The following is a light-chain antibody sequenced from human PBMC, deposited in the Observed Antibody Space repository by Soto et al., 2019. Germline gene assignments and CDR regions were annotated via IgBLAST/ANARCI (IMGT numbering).Light chain of an antibody. CDR1: QSISSW. Sequence: DIQMTQSPSTLSASVGDRVTISCRARQSISSWLAWYQQKPGKAPKLLIFKASSLEAGGPSRFSGSGSGTEFTLTISSLQADDFATYYCQQYSDYSRTFGQGTRVEFK. J-gene: IGKJ1*01. CDR3: QQYSDYSRT. CDR2: KAS. V-gene: IGKV1-5*03.